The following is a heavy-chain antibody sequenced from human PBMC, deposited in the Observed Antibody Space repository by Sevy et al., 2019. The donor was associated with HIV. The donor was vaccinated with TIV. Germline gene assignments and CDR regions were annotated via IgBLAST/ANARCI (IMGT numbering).Heavy chain of an antibody. V-gene: IGHV3-30*18. J-gene: IGHJ4*02. CDR2: ISYDTTKK. CDR3: AKSVDIVHTETNFDH. D-gene: IGHD2-2*03. CDR1: GFSFSDYG. Sequence: GGSLRLSCTTSGFSFSDYGMHWVRQAPGKGLEWVSEISYDTTKKDYANSVKGRFIISSDNSKNTWYLEMNGLRGEDTAVYYCAKSVDIVHTETNFDHWGQGTLVTVSS.